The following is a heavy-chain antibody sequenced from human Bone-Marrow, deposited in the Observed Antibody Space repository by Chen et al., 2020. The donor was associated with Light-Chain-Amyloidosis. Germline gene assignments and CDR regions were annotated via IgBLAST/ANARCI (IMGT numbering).Heavy chain of an antibody. V-gene: IGHV1-18*04. CDR1: GYTFTTYG. Sequence: QVQLVQSGAEVKKPGASVKVSCRASGYTFTTYGISWVRQAPGQGLEWMGWISAFNGYTSYAQEFQGRVTMTTDTSTNTAYMELRSLRSDDTAVYYCARDRAYSSSWTDRYDFWGQGTLVTVSS. D-gene: IGHD6-13*01. CDR3: ARDRAYSSSWTDRYDF. J-gene: IGHJ4*02. CDR2: ISAFNGYT.